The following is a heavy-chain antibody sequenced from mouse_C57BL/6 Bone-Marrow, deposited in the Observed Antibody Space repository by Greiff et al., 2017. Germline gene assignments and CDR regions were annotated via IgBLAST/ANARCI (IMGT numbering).Heavy chain of an antibody. CDR2: INPSNGGT. CDR1: GYTFTSYW. V-gene: IGHV1-53*01. CDR3: AIPYGSSYRWYFDV. J-gene: IGHJ1*03. Sequence: VQLKESGTELVKPGASVKLSCKASGYTFTSYWMHWVKQRPGQGLEWIGNINPSNGGTNYNEKFKSKATLTVDKSSSTAYMQLSSLTSEDSAVYYCAIPYGSSYRWYFDVWGTGTTVTVSS. D-gene: IGHD1-1*01.